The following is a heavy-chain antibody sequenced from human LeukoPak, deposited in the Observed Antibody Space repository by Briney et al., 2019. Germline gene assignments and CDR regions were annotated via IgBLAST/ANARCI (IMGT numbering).Heavy chain of an antibody. Sequence: GGSLRLSCAGSGFIFSNYVLSWVRQAPGKGLEWVSSVVYGETTTYCTSSVKGRFTISRDNSKSTLYLQMNSLKTEDTAVYYCTCLLGYCTNDVCYNYWGQGTLVTVSS. CDR3: TCLLGYCTNDVCYNY. CDR2: VVYGETTT. J-gene: IGHJ4*02. V-gene: IGHV3-23*01. D-gene: IGHD2-8*01. CDR1: GFIFSNYV.